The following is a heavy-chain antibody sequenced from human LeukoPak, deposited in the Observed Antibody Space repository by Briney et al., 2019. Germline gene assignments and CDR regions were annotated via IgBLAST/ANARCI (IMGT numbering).Heavy chain of an antibody. CDR3: ATLQTYYYDSSGYPRWNWFDP. CDR2: IYYSGST. D-gene: IGHD3-22*01. J-gene: IGHJ5*02. CDR1: GGSISSYY. Sequence: SETLSLTCTVSGGSISSYYWSWIRQPPGKGLEWIGYIYYSGSTNYNPSLKSRVTISVDTSKNQFSLKLSSVTAADTAVYYCATLQTYYYDSSGYPRWNWFDPWGQGTLDTVSS. V-gene: IGHV4-59*01.